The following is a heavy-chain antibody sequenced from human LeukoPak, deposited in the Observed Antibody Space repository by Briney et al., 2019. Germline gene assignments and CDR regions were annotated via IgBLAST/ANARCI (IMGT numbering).Heavy chain of an antibody. J-gene: IGHJ4*02. CDR1: GGSISSYY. CDR3: ARVGVYYHIDY. Sequence: SETLSLTCTVSGGSISSYYWSWIRQPPGKGLEWIGYIYYSGSTNYNPSLKSRVTISVDTSKNQFSLKLSSVTAADTAVYYCARVGVYYHIDYWGQGTLVTVSS. D-gene: IGHD3-10*01. V-gene: IGHV4-59*01. CDR2: IYYSGST.